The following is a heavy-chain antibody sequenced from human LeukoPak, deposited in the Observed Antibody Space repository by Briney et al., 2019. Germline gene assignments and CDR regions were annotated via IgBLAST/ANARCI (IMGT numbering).Heavy chain of an antibody. V-gene: IGHV4-4*02. Sequence: SGTLSLTCAVSGGSISSSNWWSWVRQPPGKGLEWIGEIYHSGSTNYNPSLKSRVTIDKSKNQFSLKLSSVTAADTAVYYCAGRVGSSWFDYWGQGTLVTVSS. CDR1: GGSISSSNW. D-gene: IGHD6-13*01. J-gene: IGHJ4*02. CDR3: AGRVGSSWFDY. CDR2: IYHSGST.